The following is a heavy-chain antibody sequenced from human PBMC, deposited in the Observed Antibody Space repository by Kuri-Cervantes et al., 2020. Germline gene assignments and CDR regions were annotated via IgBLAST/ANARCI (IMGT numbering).Heavy chain of an antibody. CDR2: ISAYNGNT. J-gene: IGHJ4*02. Sequence: ASVKVSCKASGYTFTSYGISWVRQAPGQGLEWMGWISAYNGNTNYAQKLQGRVTMTTDTSTSTAYMELRSLRSEDTAVYYCARGGGTMVRGVIISPWYFDYWGQGTLVTVSS. V-gene: IGHV1-18*01. D-gene: IGHD3-10*01. CDR3: ARGGGTMVRGVIISPWYFDY. CDR1: GYTFTSYG.